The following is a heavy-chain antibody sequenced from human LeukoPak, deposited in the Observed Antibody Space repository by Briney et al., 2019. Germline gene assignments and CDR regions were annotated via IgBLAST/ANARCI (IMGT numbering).Heavy chain of an antibody. Sequence: LSETLSLTCTVSGGSISSGSYYWSWIRQPAGRGLEWIGRIYTSGSTNYNPSLKSRVTISVDTSKNQFSLKLSSVTAADTAVYYCARADRGNWNEADYWGQGTLVTVSS. CDR1: GGSISSGSYY. V-gene: IGHV4-61*02. CDR3: ARADRGNWNEADY. CDR2: IYTSGST. J-gene: IGHJ4*02. D-gene: IGHD1-20*01.